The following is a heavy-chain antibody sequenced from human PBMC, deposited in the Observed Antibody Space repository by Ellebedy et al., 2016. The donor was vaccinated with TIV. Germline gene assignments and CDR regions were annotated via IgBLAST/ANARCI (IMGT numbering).Heavy chain of an antibody. CDR1: GFTFDDYA. J-gene: IGHJ4*02. D-gene: IGHD3-22*01. CDR3: ARVSTYYYDSTNRAPDY. V-gene: IGHV3-9*01. Sequence: GGSLRLSXAASGFTFDDYAMHWVRQAPGKGLEWVSGISWNSGSIGYADSVKGRFTISRDNAKNSLYLQMNSLRAEDTALYYCARVSTYYYDSTNRAPDYWGQGTLVTVSS. CDR2: ISWNSGSI.